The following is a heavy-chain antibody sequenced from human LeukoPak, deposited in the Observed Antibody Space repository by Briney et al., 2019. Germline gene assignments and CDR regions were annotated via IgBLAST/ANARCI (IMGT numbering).Heavy chain of an antibody. CDR1: GFTFSSYW. Sequence: PGGSLRLSCAASGFTFSSYWMSWVRQAPGKGLEWVANIKQDGSEKYYVDPVKGRFTISRDNAKNSLYLQMNSLRAEDTAVYYCARSITIFGVATDYWGQGTLVTVSS. CDR2: IKQDGSEK. CDR3: ARSITIFGVATDY. D-gene: IGHD3-3*01. V-gene: IGHV3-7*01. J-gene: IGHJ4*02.